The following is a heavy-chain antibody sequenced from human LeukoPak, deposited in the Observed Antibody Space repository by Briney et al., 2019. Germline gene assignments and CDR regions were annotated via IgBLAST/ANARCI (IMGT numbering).Heavy chain of an antibody. V-gene: IGHV4-59*02. J-gene: IGHJ4*02. Sequence: SETLSLTCTVSGGSVSDYYWSWIRQSPGKGLEWIGYIYYTGSTSYNPSLRSRVTMSADTSKNQFSLKLSSVTAADTAVYYCARGLWFGDENPPYFDYWGQGILVTVAS. D-gene: IGHD3-10*01. CDR3: ARGLWFGDENPPYFDY. CDR1: GGSVSDYY. CDR2: IYYTGST.